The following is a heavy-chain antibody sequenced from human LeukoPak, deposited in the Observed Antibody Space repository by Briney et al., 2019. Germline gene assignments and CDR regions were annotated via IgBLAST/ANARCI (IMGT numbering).Heavy chain of an antibody. V-gene: IGHV3-11*06. CDR3: VRRGYSYAGWYWFDP. J-gene: IGHJ5*02. CDR1: GFTFSDYY. D-gene: IGHD5-18*01. CDR2: ISSSSSYT. Sequence: PGGSLRLSCAASGFTFSDYYMSWIRQAPGKGLEWVSYISSSSSYTNYADSVKGRFTISRDNAKNSLYLQMNSLRAEDTAVYYCVRRGYSYAGWYWFDPWGQGTLVTVSS.